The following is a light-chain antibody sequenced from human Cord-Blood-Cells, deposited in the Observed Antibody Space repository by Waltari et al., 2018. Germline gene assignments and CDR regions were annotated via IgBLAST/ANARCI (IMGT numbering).Light chain of an antibody. J-gene: IGKJ3*01. Sequence: DIVMTQSPDSLAVSLGERATIHCTSTQSVLYSSNNKNYLAWYQQKPGQPPKLLIYCASTRESGVPDRFSGSGSGTDFTLTISSLQAEDVAVYYCQQYYSTPTFGPGTKVDIK. CDR3: QQYYSTPT. CDR2: CAS. CDR1: QSVLYSSNNKNY. V-gene: IGKV4-1*01.